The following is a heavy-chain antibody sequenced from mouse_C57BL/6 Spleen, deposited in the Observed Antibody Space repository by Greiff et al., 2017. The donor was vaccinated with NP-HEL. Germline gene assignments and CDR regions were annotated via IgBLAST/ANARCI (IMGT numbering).Heavy chain of an antibody. J-gene: IGHJ4*01. CDR1: GFTFSSYA. Sequence: EVQLVQSGEGLVKPGGSLKLSCAASGFTFSSYAMSWVRQTPEQRLEWVAYISSGGDYIYYADTVKGRFTISRDNARNTLYLQMSSLKSEDTDMYYCTRDLGGAMDYWGQGTSVTVSS. CDR3: TRDLGGAMDY. CDR2: ISSGGDYI. D-gene: IGHD4-1*01. V-gene: IGHV5-9-1*02.